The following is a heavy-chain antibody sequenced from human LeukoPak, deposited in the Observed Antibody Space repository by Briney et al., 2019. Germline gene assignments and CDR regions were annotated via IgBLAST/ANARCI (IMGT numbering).Heavy chain of an antibody. CDR3: ARGGFLVQNHFDP. J-gene: IGHJ5*02. CDR1: GGSISSGSYY. CDR2: IHRSGGT. D-gene: IGHD3-3*01. Sequence: SQTLSLNCTVSGGSISSGSYYWSWIRQPAGKGLEWIGRIHRSGGTADNPSVKSRVTISVDTSKNQFSLKLNSVTAADTAVYYCARGGFLVQNHFDPWGQGTLVTVSS. V-gene: IGHV4-61*02.